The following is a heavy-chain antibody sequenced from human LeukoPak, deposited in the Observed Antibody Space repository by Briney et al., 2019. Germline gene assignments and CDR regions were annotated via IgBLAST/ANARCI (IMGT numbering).Heavy chain of an antibody. J-gene: IGHJ4*02. D-gene: IGHD3-22*01. V-gene: IGHV3-23*01. CDR2: ISGSGGST. CDR1: GFTFSSYS. Sequence: GGSLRLSCAASGFTFSSYSMTWVRQAPGQGLEWVSAISGSGGSTYYADSVKGRFTISRDNSKNTLYLQMNSLRAEDTAVYYCAKGDYYDSSGYYEWGQGTLVTVSS. CDR3: AKGDYYDSSGYYE.